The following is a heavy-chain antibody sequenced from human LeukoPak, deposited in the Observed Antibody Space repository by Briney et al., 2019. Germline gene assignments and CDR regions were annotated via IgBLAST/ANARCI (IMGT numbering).Heavy chain of an antibody. CDR2: IYYSGST. Sequence: XETLSLTCTVSGGSISSSSYYWGWIRQPPGKGLEWIGSIYYSGSTYYNPSLKSRVTISVDTSKNQFSLKLSSVTAADTAVYYCARAVATFGRYRYAFDIWGQGTMVTVSS. J-gene: IGHJ3*02. V-gene: IGHV4-39*07. CDR1: GGSISSSSYY. CDR3: ARAVATFGRYRYAFDI. D-gene: IGHD3-16*01.